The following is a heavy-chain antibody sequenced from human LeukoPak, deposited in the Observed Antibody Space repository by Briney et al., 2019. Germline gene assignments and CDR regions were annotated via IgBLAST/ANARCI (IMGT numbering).Heavy chain of an antibody. J-gene: IGHJ3*02. V-gene: IGHV5-51*01. D-gene: IGHD3-10*01. CDR3: ARQSGRPFDI. CDR2: IYPGDSDT. CDR1: GYSFTNFW. Sequence: GGSLKISFKGSGYSFTNFWIGWVRQMPGKGLEWMGIIYPGDSDTTYSPSFQGQVTISADKSTSTAYLQWSSLKASDTAMYYCARQSGRPFDIWGQGTMVTVSS.